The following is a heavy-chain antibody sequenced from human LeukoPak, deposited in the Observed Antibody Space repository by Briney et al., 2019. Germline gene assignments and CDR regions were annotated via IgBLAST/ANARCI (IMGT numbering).Heavy chain of an antibody. V-gene: IGHV1-18*01. CDR1: GGTFSSYG. J-gene: IGHJ4*02. CDR2: ISGYNGNT. D-gene: IGHD3-22*01. CDR3: ARDRPPHYYDSSGYFDY. Sequence: ASVKVSCKASGGTFSSYGISWVRQAPGQGPEWMGRISGYNGNTNYAQKHQGRVTMTTDTSTSTVYMELRSLRSDDTAVYYCARDRPPHYYDSSGYFDYWGQGTLVTVSS.